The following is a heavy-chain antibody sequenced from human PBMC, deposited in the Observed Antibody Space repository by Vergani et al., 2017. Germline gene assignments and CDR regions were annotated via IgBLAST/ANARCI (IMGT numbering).Heavy chain of an antibody. CDR3: ARGDSYCSSTSCYLFDY. V-gene: IGHV4-61*02. J-gene: IGHJ4*02. CDR2: IYTSWST. D-gene: IGHD2-2*01. CDR1: GGSISSGSYY. Sequence: QVQLQESGPGLVKPSQTLSLTCTVSGGSISSGSYYWSWIRQPAGKGLEWIGRIYTSWSTNYNPSLKSRVTISVDTSKNQFSLKLSSVTAADTAVYYCARGDSYCSSTSCYLFDYWGQGSLVTVSS.